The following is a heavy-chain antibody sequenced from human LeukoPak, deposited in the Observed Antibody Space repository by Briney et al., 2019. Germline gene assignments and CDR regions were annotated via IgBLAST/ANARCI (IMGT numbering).Heavy chain of an antibody. D-gene: IGHD2-15*01. CDR3: AKGVVGVGASHFDY. Sequence: PGGSLRLSCAASGFTFSSYAMHWVRQAPGKGLERVSGISWNSGSIGYADSVKGRFTISRDNAKNSLYLQMNSLRAEDTALYYCAKGVVGVGASHFDYWGQGTLVTVSS. V-gene: IGHV3-9*01. CDR2: ISWNSGSI. J-gene: IGHJ4*02. CDR1: GFTFSSYA.